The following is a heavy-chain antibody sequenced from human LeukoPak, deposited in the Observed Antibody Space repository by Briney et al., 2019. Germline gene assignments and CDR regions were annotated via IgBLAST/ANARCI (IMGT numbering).Heavy chain of an antibody. D-gene: IGHD3-22*01. CDR1: GGSISSYY. J-gene: IGHJ4*02. CDR2: IYYSGST. Sequence: SETLSLTCTVSGGSISSYYWSWIRQPPGKGLEWIGYIYYSGSTNYNPSLKSRVTISVDTSKNQFSLKLSSVTAADTAVYYCARMRGATYYYDSSGYYYFDYWGQGTLVTVSS. V-gene: IGHV4-59*01. CDR3: ARMRGATYYYDSSGYYYFDY.